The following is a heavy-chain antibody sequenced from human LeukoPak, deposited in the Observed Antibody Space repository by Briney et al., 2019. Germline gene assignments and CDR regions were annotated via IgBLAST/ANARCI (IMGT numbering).Heavy chain of an antibody. J-gene: IGHJ4*02. CDR1: GFTFSSYG. D-gene: IGHD1-26*01. CDR3: ARDRWELPVDY. V-gene: IGHV3-33*01. CDR2: IWYDGSNK. Sequence: GGSLRLSCAASGFTFSSYGMHWVRQAPGKGLEWVAVIWYDGSNKYYADSVKGRFTISRDNSKNTLYLQMNSLRAEDTAVYYCARDRWELPVDYWGQGTLVTVSS.